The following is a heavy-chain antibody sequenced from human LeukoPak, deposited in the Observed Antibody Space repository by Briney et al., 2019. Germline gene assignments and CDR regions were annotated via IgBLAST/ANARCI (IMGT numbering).Heavy chain of an antibody. J-gene: IGHJ4*02. D-gene: IGHD3-10*01. Sequence: ASVKVSCKASGYTFTSYGISWVRQDPGQGLEWMGWISAYNGNTNYAQKLQGRVTMTTDTSTSTAYMELRSLRSDDTAVYYCARDLGSMVRGVIREIDYWGQGTLVTVSS. CDR2: ISAYNGNT. CDR3: ARDLGSMVRGVIREIDY. V-gene: IGHV1-18*01. CDR1: GYTFTSYG.